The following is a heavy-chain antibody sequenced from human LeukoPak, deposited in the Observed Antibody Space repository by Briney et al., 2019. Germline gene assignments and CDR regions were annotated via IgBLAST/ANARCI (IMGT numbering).Heavy chain of an antibody. CDR3: ATEGGSGSYYGDDAFDM. Sequence: AGSLRLSCKASGFSFTNTWMSWVRQAPGKGLEWVGRVKSKADDGTTDYAAPVQGRFTISRDDSKNTLSLQMNSLKTEDTAVYYCATEGGSGSYYGDDAFDMWGQGTMVTVSS. CDR1: GFSFTNTW. J-gene: IGHJ3*02. V-gene: IGHV3-15*01. D-gene: IGHD3-10*01. CDR2: VKSKADDGTT.